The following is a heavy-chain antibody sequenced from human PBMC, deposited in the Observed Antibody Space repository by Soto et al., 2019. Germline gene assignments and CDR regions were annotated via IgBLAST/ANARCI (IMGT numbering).Heavy chain of an antibody. Sequence: QVQLVQSGAEVKKTGSSVKFPGKASGGTFSIYGSSWVRQAPGQGPEWIGGIIPILTTPNYAQKFQGRVTIVADESTTTVYMELSSLKFEDTAVYYCATSVGIAPTGEDGMDVWGQGTSVTVSS. V-gene: IGHV1-69*01. D-gene: IGHD2-8*02. J-gene: IGHJ6*02. CDR1: GGTFSIYG. CDR3: ATSVGIAPTGEDGMDV. CDR2: IIPILTTP.